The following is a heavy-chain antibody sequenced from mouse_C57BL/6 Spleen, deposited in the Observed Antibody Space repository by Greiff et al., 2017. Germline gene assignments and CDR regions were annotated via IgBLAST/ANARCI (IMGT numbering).Heavy chain of an antibody. Sequence: EVKLVESGPGLVKPSQSLSLTCSVTGYSITSGYYWNWIRQFPGNNLEWMGYLRYDGSNNYNPSLKNRISITRDTSKNQFFLKLNSVTTEDTATYYCAREGYRPWFAYWGQGTLVTVSA. V-gene: IGHV3-6*01. CDR1: GYSITSGYY. CDR3: AREGYRPWFAY. D-gene: IGHD2-14*01. CDR2: LRYDGSN. J-gene: IGHJ3*01.